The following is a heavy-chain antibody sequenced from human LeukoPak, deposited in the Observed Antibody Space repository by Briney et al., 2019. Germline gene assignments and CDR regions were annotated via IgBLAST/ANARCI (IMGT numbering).Heavy chain of an antibody. Sequence: GGSLRLSCAASGSTYDDHGMNWVRQAPGKGPEWVSGINWKGDVTGYADSVKGRFTISRDNAKNSLYLQMESLIGEDTALYFCARAGRGHTWDGAYYSQMDFWGKGTTVTVSS. CDR3: ARAGRGHTWDGAYYSQMDF. D-gene: IGHD1-26*01. J-gene: IGHJ6*03. CDR2: INWKGDVT. V-gene: IGHV3-20*04. CDR1: GSTYDDHG.